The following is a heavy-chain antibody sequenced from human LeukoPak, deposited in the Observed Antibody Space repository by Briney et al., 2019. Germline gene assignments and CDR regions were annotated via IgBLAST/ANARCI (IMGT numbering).Heavy chain of an antibody. D-gene: IGHD6-13*01. CDR2: ISSSSSTI. CDR3: ARDSGIAAAGEYYFDY. V-gene: IGHV3-48*01. J-gene: IGHJ4*02. CDR1: GFTFSSYS. Sequence: GGSLRLSCAASGFTFSSYSMNWVRQAPGKGLEWVSYISSSSSTIYYADSVKGRFTISRDNAKNSLYLQMNSLRAEDTAVYYCARDSGIAAAGEYYFDYWGQGTLVTVSS.